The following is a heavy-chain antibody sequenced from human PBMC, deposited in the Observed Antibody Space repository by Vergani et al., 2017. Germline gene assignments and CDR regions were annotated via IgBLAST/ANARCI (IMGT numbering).Heavy chain of an antibody. D-gene: IGHD5-24*01. CDR1: GFSFSDHS. Sequence: QVQLVESGGGLVKPGGSLRLSCAASGFSFSDHSMTWTRQAPGRGLEWVSYISNSGNTIEYACSVQGRISISRDNAKSSLFLQMDSLRAEDTAVYYCARDHRDYNNYPGTFDIWGQGSMVTVSS. CDR2: ISNSGNTI. V-gene: IGHV3-11*01. CDR3: ARDHRDYNNYPGTFDI. J-gene: IGHJ3*02.